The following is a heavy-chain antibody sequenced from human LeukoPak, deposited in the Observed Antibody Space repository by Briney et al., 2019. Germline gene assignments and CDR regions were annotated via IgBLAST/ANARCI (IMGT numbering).Heavy chain of an antibody. CDR1: GYSISSGYY. CDR2: IYHSGST. Sequence: PSETLSLTCTASGYSISSGYYWGWIRQPPGKGLEWIGSIYHSGSTYYNPSLKSRVTISVDTSKNQFSLKLSSVTAADTAVYYCARAFRRGGYLHWGQGTLVTVSS. D-gene: IGHD5-24*01. CDR3: ARAFRRGGYLH. J-gene: IGHJ1*01. V-gene: IGHV4-38-2*02.